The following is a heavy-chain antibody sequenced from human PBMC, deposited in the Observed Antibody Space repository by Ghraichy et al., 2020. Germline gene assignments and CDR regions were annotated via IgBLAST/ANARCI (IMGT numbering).Heavy chain of an antibody. Sequence: GGSLRLSCVVSGFTFSTYWMTWVRQAPGKGLEWVAYMNQDGSEIHYVDSVKGRFTISRENAKNSLYLQMNSLRAEDTAVYYCARDPSAGSGAWYYFDYWSQGILVPVSS. CDR3: ARDPSAGSGAWYYFDY. D-gene: IGHD6-19*01. V-gene: IGHV3-7*03. CDR1: GFTFSTYW. J-gene: IGHJ4*02. CDR2: MNQDGSEI.